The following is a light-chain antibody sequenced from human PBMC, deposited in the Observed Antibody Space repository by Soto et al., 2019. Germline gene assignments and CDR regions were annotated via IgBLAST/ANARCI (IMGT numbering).Light chain of an antibody. J-gene: IGKJ4*01. V-gene: IGKV1-27*01. CDR3: QKYDSAPLT. CDR2: VAS. CDR1: QDIRNY. Sequence: DIQMSQSPSSLSASVGDRVTITCRPSQDIRNYLAWYQQKPGQVPKLLIYVASTLQSGVPSRFSGSGSGTDFTLTITSLQPEDVATYYCQKYDSAPLTFGGGTRIEI.